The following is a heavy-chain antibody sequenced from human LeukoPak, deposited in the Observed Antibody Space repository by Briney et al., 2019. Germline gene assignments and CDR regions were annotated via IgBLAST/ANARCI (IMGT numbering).Heavy chain of an antibody. V-gene: IGHV3-13*01. CDR1: GFTFNSFD. CDR3: ARGPPRGKYYYMDV. Sequence: PGGSLRLSCAASGFTFNSFDMHWVRQPTGQGLECVSTIGTASDTYYPGSVEGRFTLSRDNAKNSLYLQMNSLTAGDTAVYYCARGPPRGKYYYMDVWGKGTTVTVSS. D-gene: IGHD1-1*01. CDR2: IGTASDT. J-gene: IGHJ6*03.